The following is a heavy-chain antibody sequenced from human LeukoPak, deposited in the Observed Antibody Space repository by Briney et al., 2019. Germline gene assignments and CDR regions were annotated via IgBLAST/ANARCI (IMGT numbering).Heavy chain of an antibody. Sequence: PSETLSLTCTVSGGSISSSSYYWGWIRQPPGKGLEWIANIYYTGSTYYNPSLKSRVTVSVDTSKNQFSLKVSSTTAADTAVYYCARHLTAVTAPDYWGQGTLVTVSS. CDR3: ARHLTAVTAPDY. V-gene: IGHV4-39*01. D-gene: IGHD4-17*01. CDR2: IYYTGST. J-gene: IGHJ4*02. CDR1: GGSISSSSYY.